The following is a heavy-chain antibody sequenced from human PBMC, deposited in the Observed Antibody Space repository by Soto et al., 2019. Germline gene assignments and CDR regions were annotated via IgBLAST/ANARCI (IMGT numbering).Heavy chain of an antibody. CDR2: ISSSSSTI. V-gene: IGHV3-48*02. D-gene: IGHD4-4*01. J-gene: IGHJ6*02. CDR1: GFTFSSYS. CDR3: ARDRTVTTHYYYYYGMDV. Sequence: GGSLRLSCAASGFTFSSYSMNWVRQAPGKGLEWVSYISSSSSTIYYADSVKGRFTISRDNAKNSLYLQMNSLRDEDTAVYYCARDRTVTTHYYYYYGMDVWGQGTTVTVSS.